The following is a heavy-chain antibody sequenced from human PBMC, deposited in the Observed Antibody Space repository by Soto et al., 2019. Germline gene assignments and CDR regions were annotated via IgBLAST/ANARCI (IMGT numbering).Heavy chain of an antibody. CDR1: GYTFTSYY. Sequence: QVQLVQSGAEVKKPGASVKGSCKASGYTFTSYYMHWVRQAPGQGLEWMGIINPSGGSTSYAQKFQRRVTMTRDTAASTVYMELSSLRSEDTAVYYCARVSSWSCFDYWGQGTLVTVSS. J-gene: IGHJ4*02. D-gene: IGHD6-13*01. CDR3: ARVSSWSCFDY. V-gene: IGHV1-46*01. CDR2: INPSGGST.